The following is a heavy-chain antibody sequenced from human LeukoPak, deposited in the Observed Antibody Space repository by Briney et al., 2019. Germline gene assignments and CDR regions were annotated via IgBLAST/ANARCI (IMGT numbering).Heavy chain of an antibody. Sequence: ASVKVSCKASGYTFTSYGISWVRQAPGQGLGWMGWISAYNGNSNYAQKLQGRVTMTTDTSTSTAYMELRSLRSDDTAVYYCARVTRNDYYDSSGYYYGVNYWGQGTLVTVSS. CDR2: ISAYNGNS. CDR3: ARVTRNDYYDSSGYYYGVNY. D-gene: IGHD3-22*01. J-gene: IGHJ4*02. V-gene: IGHV1-18*01. CDR1: GYTFTSYG.